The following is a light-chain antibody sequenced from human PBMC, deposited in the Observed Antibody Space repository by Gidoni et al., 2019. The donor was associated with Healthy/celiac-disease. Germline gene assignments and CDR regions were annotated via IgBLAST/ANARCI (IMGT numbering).Light chain of an antibody. CDR1: QGLSSH. V-gene: IGKV1-8*01. Sequence: AIRMTQSPSSFSASTGDRVTITCRASQGLSSHLAWYQQKPGKAPKLLIYAASTLQSGVPSRFSGSGSGTDFTLTISCLQSEDFATYYCQQYYSYLPLTFGGXTKVEIK. J-gene: IGKJ4*01. CDR3: QQYYSYLPLT. CDR2: AAS.